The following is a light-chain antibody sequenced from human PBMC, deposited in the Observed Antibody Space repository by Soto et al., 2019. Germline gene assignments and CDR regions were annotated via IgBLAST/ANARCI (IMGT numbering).Light chain of an antibody. CDR2: DVS. J-gene: IGLJ2*01. V-gene: IGLV2-14*01. CDR1: SSDIGGYNY. CDR3: SSYTRSSTLYVV. Sequence: QSALTQPASVSGSPGQSITISCTGTSSDIGGYNYVSWYQQHPGKAPKLMIYDVSNRPSGVSNRFSGSKSGNTASLTISGLQGEDEADYYCSSYTRSSTLYVVFGGGTKLPVL.